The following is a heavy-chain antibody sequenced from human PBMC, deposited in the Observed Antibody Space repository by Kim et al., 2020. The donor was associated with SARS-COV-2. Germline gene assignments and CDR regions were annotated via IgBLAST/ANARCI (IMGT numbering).Heavy chain of an antibody. V-gene: IGHV4-34*01. J-gene: IGHJ6*02. CDR3: ARGSYYYGSGSYYNLPSIMRYYYYGMDV. Sequence: SETLSLTCAVYGGSFSGYYWSWIRQPPGKGLEWIGEINHSGSTNYNPSLKSRVTISVDTSKNQFSLKLSSVTAADTAVYYCARGSYYYGSGSYYNLPSIMRYYYYGMDVWGQGTTVTVSS. CDR2: INHSGST. D-gene: IGHD3-10*01. CDR1: GGSFSGYY.